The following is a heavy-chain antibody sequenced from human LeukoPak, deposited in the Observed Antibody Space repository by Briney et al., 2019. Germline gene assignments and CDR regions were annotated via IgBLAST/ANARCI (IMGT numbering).Heavy chain of an antibody. CDR3: ARAEFEDYGSGSYYTFFDY. CDR2: IYHSGST. V-gene: IGHV4-30-2*01. Sequence: SETLSLTCTVSGGSISSGGYYWSWIRQPPGKGLEWIGYIYHSGSTYYNPSLKSRVTISVDRSKNQFSLKLSSVTAADTAVYYCARAEFEDYGSGSYYTFFDYWGQGTLVTVSS. CDR1: GGSISSGGYY. D-gene: IGHD3-10*01. J-gene: IGHJ4*02.